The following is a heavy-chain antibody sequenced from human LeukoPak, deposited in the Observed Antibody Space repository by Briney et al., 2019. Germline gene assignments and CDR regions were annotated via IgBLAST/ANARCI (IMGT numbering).Heavy chain of an antibody. Sequence: SETLSLTCTVSGGSISSSGYYWGWIRQPPGKGLEWIGSIYYSGSTYYNPSLKSRVTISVDTSKNQFSLRLTSVTAADTAVYYCARGLLDYSDYFDYWGQGTLVTVSS. D-gene: IGHD4-11*01. CDR2: IYYSGST. V-gene: IGHV4-39*07. J-gene: IGHJ4*02. CDR3: ARGLLDYSDYFDY. CDR1: GGSISSSGYY.